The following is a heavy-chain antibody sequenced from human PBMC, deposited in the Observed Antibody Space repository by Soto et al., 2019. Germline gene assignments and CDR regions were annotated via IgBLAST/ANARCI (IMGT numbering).Heavy chain of an antibody. J-gene: IGHJ5*02. CDR1: GGSISSGGYS. D-gene: IGHD6-13*01. V-gene: IGHV4-30-2*01. Sequence: QLQLQESGSGLVKPSQTLSLTCAVSGGSISSGGYSWSWIRQPPGKGLEWIGYIYHSGSAYYYPSLKSRVXXSXDVXKNQFSLKLSSVPAADTAVYYCARGAAAGQGWFDPWGQGTLVTVSS. CDR2: IYHSGSA. CDR3: ARGAAAGQGWFDP.